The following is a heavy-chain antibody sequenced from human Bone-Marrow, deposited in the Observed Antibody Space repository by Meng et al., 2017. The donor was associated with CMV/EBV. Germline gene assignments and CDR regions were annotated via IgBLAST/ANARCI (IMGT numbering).Heavy chain of an antibody. V-gene: IGHV3-9*01. D-gene: IGHD5-18*01. CDR1: GFTFDDYA. CDR3: AKDDGYSYGHFN. Sequence: GGSLRLSCAAAGFTFDDYAMHWVRQAPGKGLEWVSGISWNSGSIGYADSVKGRFTISRDNAKNSLYLQMNSLRAEDTALYYCAKDDGYSYGHFNWGQGTRVTGYS. J-gene: IGHJ4*02. CDR2: ISWNSGSI.